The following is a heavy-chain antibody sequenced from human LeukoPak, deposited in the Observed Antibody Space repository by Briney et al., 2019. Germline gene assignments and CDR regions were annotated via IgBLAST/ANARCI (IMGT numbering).Heavy chain of an antibody. V-gene: IGHV4-34*01. CDR3: ARVRASGSGWYLSEFDY. CDR1: GGSFSGYY. J-gene: IGHJ4*02. D-gene: IGHD6-19*01. CDR2: INHSGST. Sequence: SETLSLTCAVYGGSFSGYYWSWIRQPPGKGLEWIGEINHSGSTNYNPSLKSRVTISVDTSKNQFSLKLSSVTAADTAVYYCARVRASGSGWYLSEFDYWGQGTLVTVSS.